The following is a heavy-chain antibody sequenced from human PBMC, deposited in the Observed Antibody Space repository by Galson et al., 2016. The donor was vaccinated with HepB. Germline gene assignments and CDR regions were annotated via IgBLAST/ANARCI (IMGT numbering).Heavy chain of an antibody. Sequence: SVKVSCKASGYTFTNYAISWVRQAPGQGLEWMGWISAYTGATSYAQKVQDRVTMTTDTSTNTAYLELRSLTSDDTAVYYCARGRRTPPPTFEIWAQGTMVTVSS. CDR2: ISAYTGAT. CDR1: GYTFTNYA. CDR3: ARGRRTPPPTFEI. J-gene: IGHJ3*02. D-gene: IGHD2-2*01. V-gene: IGHV1-18*04.